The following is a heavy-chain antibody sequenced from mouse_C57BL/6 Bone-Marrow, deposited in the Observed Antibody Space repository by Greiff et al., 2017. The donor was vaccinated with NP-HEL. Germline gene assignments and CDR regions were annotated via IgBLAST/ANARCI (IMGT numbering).Heavy chain of an antibody. CDR1: GYAFTNYL. CDR2: INPGSGGT. CDR3: ARKGESFDY. J-gene: IGHJ2*01. V-gene: IGHV1-54*01. D-gene: IGHD6-2*01. Sequence: VQRVESGAELVRPGTSVKVSCKASGYAFTNYLIEWVKQRPGQGLEWIGVINPGSGGTNYNEKFKGKATLTADKSSSTAYMQFSSLTSEDSAIYYCARKGESFDYWGQGTTLTVSS.